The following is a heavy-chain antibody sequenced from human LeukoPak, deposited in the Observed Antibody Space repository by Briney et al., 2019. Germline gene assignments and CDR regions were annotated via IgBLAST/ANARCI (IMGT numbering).Heavy chain of an antibody. D-gene: IGHD1-14*01. V-gene: IGHV3-7*01. CDR1: GFTLSSYW. CDR2: IKQDGSEK. CDR3: ARVVNRLFDY. Sequence: GGSLRLSCAASGFTLSSYWMSWVRQAPGKGLEWVANIKQDGSEKYYVDSVKGRFTISRDNAKNSLYLQMNSLRAEDTAVYYCARVVNRLFDYWGQGTLVTVSS. J-gene: IGHJ4*02.